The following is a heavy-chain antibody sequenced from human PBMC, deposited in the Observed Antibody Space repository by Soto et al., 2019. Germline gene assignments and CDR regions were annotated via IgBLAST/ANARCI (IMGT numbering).Heavy chain of an antibody. Sequence: QVQLVQSGAEVKKPGASVKVSCKASGYTFTSYYMHWVRQAPGQGLEWMGIINPSGGSTSYAQKFQGRVTMTRDTSTSTVYMELISLRSEDTAVYYCARVAKTYYYYYGMDVWGQGTTVTVSS. CDR3: ARVAKTYYYYYGMDV. CDR2: INPSGGST. J-gene: IGHJ6*02. V-gene: IGHV1-46*01. CDR1: GYTFTSYY.